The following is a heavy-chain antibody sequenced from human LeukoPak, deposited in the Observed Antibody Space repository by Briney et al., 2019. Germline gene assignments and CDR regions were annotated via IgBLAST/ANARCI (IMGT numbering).Heavy chain of an antibody. CDR3: VVHSATSCY. CDR2: ITTSGTST. V-gene: IGHV3-48*03. Sequence: GGSLRLSCATSGFTFSSYEMNWVRQAPGKGLEWISYITTSGTSTYYADSVKGRFTISRDNGKTALSLQMNSLRAEDTAVYYCVVHSATSCYWGQGTLVTVSS. CDR1: GFTFSSYE. J-gene: IGHJ4*02. D-gene: IGHD1-26*01.